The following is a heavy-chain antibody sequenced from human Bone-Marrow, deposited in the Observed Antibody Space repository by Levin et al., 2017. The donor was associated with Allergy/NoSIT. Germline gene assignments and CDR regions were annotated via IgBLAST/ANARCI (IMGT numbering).Heavy chain of an antibody. D-gene: IGHD6-19*01. V-gene: IGHV3-20*01. CDR3: ARHSSGWGSYYYFDL. Sequence: GGSLRLSCVASRFTFDDYDMSWVRQGPGKGLEWVSAINWDGGSTGYADPVKGRFTISRDNAKNSLYLQMNSLRAEDTALYHCARHSSGWGSYYYFDLWGRGTLVTVSS. J-gene: IGHJ2*01. CDR1: RFTFDDYD. CDR2: INWDGGST.